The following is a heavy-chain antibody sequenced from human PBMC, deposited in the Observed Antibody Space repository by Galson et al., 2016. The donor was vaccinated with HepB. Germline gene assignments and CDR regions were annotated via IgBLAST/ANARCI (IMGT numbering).Heavy chain of an antibody. CDR3: TTRWFDP. CDR1: GFTFSNAW. J-gene: IGHJ5*02. CDR2: IISKTNGGTT. Sequence: SLRLSCAASGFTFSNAWMSWVRQAPGKGLEWVGRIISKTNGGTTDYAAPVKGRFTISRDDSKNTLYLQMNSLKTEETAVYYCTTRWFDPWGQGTLVTVSS. V-gene: IGHV3-15*01.